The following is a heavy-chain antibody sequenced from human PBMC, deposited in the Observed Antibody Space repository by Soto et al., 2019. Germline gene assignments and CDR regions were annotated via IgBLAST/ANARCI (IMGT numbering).Heavy chain of an antibody. Sequence: QVQLVESGGGVVQPGRSLRLSCTASGFTFSGYAMHWVRQAPGQGLEWVTVISNDGNNKYYADSVKGRFIISRDNSKSTLYLQINSPTPEDTAMYYCARDYYWNYDYWGQGTLVTVSS. J-gene: IGHJ4*02. CDR2: ISNDGNNK. CDR3: ARDYYWNYDY. D-gene: IGHD1-7*01. V-gene: IGHV3-30-3*01. CDR1: GFTFSGYA.